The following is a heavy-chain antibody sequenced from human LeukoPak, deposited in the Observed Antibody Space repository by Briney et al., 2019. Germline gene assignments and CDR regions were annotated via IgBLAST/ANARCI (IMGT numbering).Heavy chain of an antibody. CDR2: ISYDGSNK. CDR1: GFTFDDYA. D-gene: IGHD3-10*01. CDR3: ARERPRTYYYGSGSYRRQWFDP. Sequence: PGGSLRLSCAASGFTFDDYAMHWVRQAPGKGLEWVAVISYDGSNKYYADSVKGRFTISRDNSKNTLYLQMNSLRAEDTAVYYCARERPRTYYYGSGSYRRQWFDPWGQGALVTVSS. V-gene: IGHV3-30*04. J-gene: IGHJ5*02.